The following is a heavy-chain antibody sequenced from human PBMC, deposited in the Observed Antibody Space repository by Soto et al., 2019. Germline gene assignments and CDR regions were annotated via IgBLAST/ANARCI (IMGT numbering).Heavy chain of an antibody. CDR2: ISYDGSNK. D-gene: IGHD2-2*03. CDR3: AKVDRSPRYYYYGMDV. Sequence: PGGSLRLSCAASGFTFSSYGMHWVRQAPGKGLEWVAVISYDGSNKYYADSVKGRFTISRDNSKNTLYLQMNSLRAEDTAVYYCAKVDRSPRYYYYGMDVWGQGTTVTVSS. V-gene: IGHV3-30*18. CDR1: GFTFSSYG. J-gene: IGHJ6*02.